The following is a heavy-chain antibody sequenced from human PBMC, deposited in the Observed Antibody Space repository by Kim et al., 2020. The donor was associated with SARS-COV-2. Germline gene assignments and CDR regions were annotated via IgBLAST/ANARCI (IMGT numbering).Heavy chain of an antibody. D-gene: IGHD3-10*01. J-gene: IGHJ4*02. V-gene: IGHV3-30*02. Sequence: YYADSVKGRFIISRDNSETTVYLQMNRLTAEDTAVYFCAKRSGSPGNFDYWGRGVLVTVSS. CDR3: AKRSGSPGNFDY.